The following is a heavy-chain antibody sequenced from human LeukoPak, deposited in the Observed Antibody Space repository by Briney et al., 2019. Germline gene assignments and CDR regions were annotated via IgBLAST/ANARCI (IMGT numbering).Heavy chain of an antibody. D-gene: IGHD1-26*01. CDR2: INHSGRT. CDR1: GGSFSGYY. V-gene: IGHV4-34*01. J-gene: IGHJ4*02. CDR3: SRESGAFCPFGY. Sequence: PSETLSLTCAVYGGSFSGYYWSWIRQPPGKGLEWIGEINHSGRTNYNPSLKSRVTISVDTSKNQLSLNLTSVTAADTAIYYCSRESGAFCPFGYWGQGTLVIVPP.